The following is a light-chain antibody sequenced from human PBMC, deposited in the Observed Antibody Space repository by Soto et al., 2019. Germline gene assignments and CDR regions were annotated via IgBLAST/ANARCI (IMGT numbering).Light chain of an antibody. CDR3: LLSYNDDRV. CDR1: TGAVTSGHF. CDR2: EAS. Sequence: QAVVTQEPSVTVSPGGTVTLTCGSSTGAVTSGHFPYWFQQKPGQAPRTLIYEASNKYSWTPDRFSGSLLGGKAALTLSGAQPEDEADYYCLLSYNDDRVFGGGTKLTVL. J-gene: IGLJ2*01. V-gene: IGLV7-46*01.